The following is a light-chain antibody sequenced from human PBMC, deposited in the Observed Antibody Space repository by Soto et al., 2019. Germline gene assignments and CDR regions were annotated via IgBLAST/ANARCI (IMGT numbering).Light chain of an antibody. V-gene: IGLV2-18*02. CDR3: SSFTSSSTYV. J-gene: IGLJ1*01. CDR1: SSDVGSYNR. CDR2: DVS. Sequence: QSVLTQPPSVYGSPGQSVTISCTGTSSDVGSYNRVSWYQQPPGTAPKLMIYDVSNRPSAVPDRFSGSKSGNTASLTISGLQPEDEADYYCSSFTSSSTYVFGTGTKVTVL.